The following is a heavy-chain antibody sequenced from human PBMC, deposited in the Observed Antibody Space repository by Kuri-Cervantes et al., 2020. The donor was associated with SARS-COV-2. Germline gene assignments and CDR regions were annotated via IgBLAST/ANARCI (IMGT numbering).Heavy chain of an antibody. V-gene: IGHV1-2*04. CDR1: GYTFTGYY. CDR2: INPNSGGT. CDR3: ARGMVRGLIQSYYYGTDV. D-gene: IGHD3-10*01. J-gene: IGHJ6*02. Sequence: ASVKVSCKASGYTFTGYYMHWVRQAPGQGPEWMGWINPNSGGTNYAQKFQGWVTMTRDTSSTGYMELSRLRSDDTAVYYCARGMVRGLIQSYYYGTDVWGQGTTVTVSS.